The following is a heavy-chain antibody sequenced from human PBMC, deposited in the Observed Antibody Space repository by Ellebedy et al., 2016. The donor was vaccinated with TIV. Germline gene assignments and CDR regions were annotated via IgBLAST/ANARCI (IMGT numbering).Heavy chain of an antibody. CDR3: AREDYGSGWAGSFGI. J-gene: IGHJ3*02. D-gene: IGHD6-19*01. Sequence: GESLKISCVASGLTFRTSVFNWVRQAPGKGLEWLAGISTERDSEHYADSVKGRLPISRDNSKNTRYLQVNSLRDENTALYYCAREDYGSGWAGSFGIWGQGTMVTVS. V-gene: IGHV3-30*14. CDR2: ISTERDSE. CDR1: GLTFRTSV.